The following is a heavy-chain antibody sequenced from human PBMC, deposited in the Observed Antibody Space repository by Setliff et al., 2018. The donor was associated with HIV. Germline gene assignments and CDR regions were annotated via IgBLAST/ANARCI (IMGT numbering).Heavy chain of an antibody. J-gene: IGHJ6*03. D-gene: IGHD3-22*01. CDR2: MNPNSGNT. V-gene: IGHV1-8*02. Sequence: ASVKVSCKTSGYIFTGFGLTWVRQAPGQGLEWMGWMNPNSGNTGYAQKFQGRVTMTRDTSISTAYMELNNLKFEDTAVYYCARARRDSYDRGRRNHYYIDVWGKGTTVTVSS. CDR3: ARARRDSYDRGRRNHYYIDV. CDR1: GYIFTGFG.